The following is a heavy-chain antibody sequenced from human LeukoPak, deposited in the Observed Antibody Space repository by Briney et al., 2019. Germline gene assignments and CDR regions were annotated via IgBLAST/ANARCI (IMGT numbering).Heavy chain of an antibody. CDR2: IYTSGST. D-gene: IGHD4-23*01. CDR1: GGSISSGSYY. J-gene: IGHJ4*02. V-gene: IGHV4-61*02. CDR3: ARDLRGPTVAGFDY. Sequence: SETLSLTWTVSGGSISSGSYYWSWIRQPAGKGREWIGRIYTSGSTNYNPSLKSRVTISVDTSKNQFSLKLSSVTAADTAVYYCARDLRGPTVAGFDYWGQGTLVTVSS.